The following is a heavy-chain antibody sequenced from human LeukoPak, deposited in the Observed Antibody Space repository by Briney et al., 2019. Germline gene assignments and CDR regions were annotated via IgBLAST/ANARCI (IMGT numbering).Heavy chain of an antibody. CDR1: GYTFTSYG. J-gene: IGHJ5*02. D-gene: IGHD3-22*01. V-gene: IGHV1-18*01. Sequence: ASVKVSCKASGYTFTSYGISWVRQAPGQGLEWMGWISAYNGNTNYAQELQGRVTMTTDTSTSTAYMELRSLRSDDTAVYYCARDRSRASYYYDSSGYYHWGQGTLVTVSS. CDR2: ISAYNGNT. CDR3: ARDRSRASYYYDSSGYYH.